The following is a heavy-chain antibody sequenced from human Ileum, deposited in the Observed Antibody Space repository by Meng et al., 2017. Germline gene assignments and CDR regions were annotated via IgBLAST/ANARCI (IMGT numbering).Heavy chain of an antibody. CDR2: IYPHNGAT. J-gene: IGHJ4*02. Sequence: VKSGVKVKKPGATGKLSFKTSGYTFTGNNIHWVRQSPGQGLEWMGRIYPHNGATNYAQTFQGRVTMTGDTSIATAYMELNRLTSDDTAVYYCARGVAENWGQGTLVTVSS. D-gene: IGHD6-19*01. CDR1: GYTFTGNN. CDR3: ARGVAEN. V-gene: IGHV1-2*06.